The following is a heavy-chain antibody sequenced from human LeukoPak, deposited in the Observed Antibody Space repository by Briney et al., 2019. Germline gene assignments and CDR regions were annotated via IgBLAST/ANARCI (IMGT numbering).Heavy chain of an antibody. V-gene: IGHV3-74*01. J-gene: IGHJ4*02. CDR1: GFTFSDTW. D-gene: IGHD5-18*01. CDR2: IRSDGSDT. Sequence: GGSLRLSCAASGFTFSDTWMHWVRHAPGEGLVWVSRIRSDGSDTRYAESVKGRFTISRDNAKNTLYLQMNSLRAEDTAVYYCARARGGYSYGYSYSSDYWGQGTLVTVSS. CDR3: ARARGGYSYGYSYSSDY.